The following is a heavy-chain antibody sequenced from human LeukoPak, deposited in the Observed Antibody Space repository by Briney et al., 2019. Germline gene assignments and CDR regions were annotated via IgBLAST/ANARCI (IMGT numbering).Heavy chain of an antibody. V-gene: IGHV3-23*01. J-gene: IGHJ3*02. CDR1: GFTFSSYA. CDR3: ALNYYDSSGYYPNGAFDI. CDR2: ISGSGGST. D-gene: IGHD3-22*01. Sequence: GGSLRLSCAASGFTFSSYAMSWVRQASGKGLEWVSAISGSGGSTYYADSVKGRFTISRDNSKNTLYLQMNSLRAEDTAVYYCALNYYDSSGYYPNGAFDIWGQGTMVTVSS.